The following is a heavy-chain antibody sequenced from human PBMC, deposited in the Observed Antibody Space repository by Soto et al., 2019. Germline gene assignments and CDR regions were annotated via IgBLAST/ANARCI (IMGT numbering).Heavy chain of an antibody. D-gene: IGHD2-21*02. CDR3: AREDDGGDRDYYGLDV. CDR1: GGSISSSSYY. Sequence: SETLSLTCTVSGGSISSSSYYWGWIRQPPGKGLEWIGNIYYTGSTNYNPSLKSRLTISVDTTKNQFSLQLTSVTAADTAVYFCAREDDGGDRDYYGLDVWGQGTTVTVSS. V-gene: IGHV4-39*07. CDR2: IYYTGST. J-gene: IGHJ6*02.